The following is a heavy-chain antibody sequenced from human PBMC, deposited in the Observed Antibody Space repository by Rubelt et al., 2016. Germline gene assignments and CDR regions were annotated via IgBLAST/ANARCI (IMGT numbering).Heavy chain of an antibody. D-gene: IGHD3-16*02. CDR2: IYYIGST. CDR3: ARQGGYHSPFRY. J-gene: IGHJ4*02. Sequence: QVQLQESGPGLVKPSETLPLTCSVSGDSVNRNYWSWIRQTPDKGLEWIGYIYYIGSTNYNPSLKSRVTVSIDTSKIQFSLTLTSVTAADTAVYYCARQGGYHSPFRYWGQGTLVTVSS. CDR1: GDSVNRNY. V-gene: IGHV4-59*02.